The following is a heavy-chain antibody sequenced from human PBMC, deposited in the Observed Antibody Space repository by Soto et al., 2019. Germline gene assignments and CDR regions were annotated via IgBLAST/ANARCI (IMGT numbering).Heavy chain of an antibody. CDR1: GYSFTSYW. D-gene: IGHD6-6*01. V-gene: IGHV5-10-1*01. Sequence: GESLKISCKGSGYSFTSYWISWVRQMPGKDLEGMGRIDPSDSYTNYSPSFQGHVTISADKSISTAYLQWSSLKASDTAMYYCARGTDFSSSTPDYYYYGMDDWGQGTTVT. J-gene: IGHJ6*02. CDR2: IDPSDSYT. CDR3: ARGTDFSSSTPDYYYYGMDD.